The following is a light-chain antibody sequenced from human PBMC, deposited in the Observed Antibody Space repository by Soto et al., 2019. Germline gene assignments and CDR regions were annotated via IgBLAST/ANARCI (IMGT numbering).Light chain of an antibody. CDR1: NGDVGSYDL. V-gene: IGLV2-23*02. J-gene: IGLJ2*01. CDR3: CSYAGSNSLI. CDR2: EVN. Sequence: QSALTQPASVSGSPGQSITISCTGTNGDVGSYDLVSWYQRSPGEAPKLIIYEVNKRPSGISNRFSGSKSGNTASLTISGLQAEDEAEYDCCSYAGSNSLIFGGGTKLTVL.